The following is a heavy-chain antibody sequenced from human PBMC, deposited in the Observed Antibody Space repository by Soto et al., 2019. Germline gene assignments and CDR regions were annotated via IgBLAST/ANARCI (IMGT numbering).Heavy chain of an antibody. V-gene: IGHV3-33*01. J-gene: IGHJ4*02. Sequence: QVQLVESGGGVVQPGRSLRLSCAASGFTFSSYGMHWVRQAPGKGLEWVAVIWYDGSNKYYADSVKGRFTISRDNSKNTLYLHMNSLRAEDTAVYYCARSSYYYGSGSPPFDYWGQGTLVTVSS. CDR1: GFTFSSYG. CDR3: ARSSYYYGSGSPPFDY. D-gene: IGHD3-10*01. CDR2: IWYDGSNK.